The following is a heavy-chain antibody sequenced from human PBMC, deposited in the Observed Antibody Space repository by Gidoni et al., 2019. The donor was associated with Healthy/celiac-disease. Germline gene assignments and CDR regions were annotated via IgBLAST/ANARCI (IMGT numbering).Heavy chain of an antibody. CDR2: INSDGSST. CDR3: AGAMYSSGWSLFDY. V-gene: IGHV3-74*01. J-gene: IGHJ4*02. Sequence: EVQLVEYGGGLVQPGGSLRLSCAASGFTFSSYWMHWVRQAPGKGLVWVSRINSDGSSTSYADSVKGRFTISRDNAKNTLYLQMNSLRAEDTAVYYCAGAMYSSGWSLFDYWGQGTLVTVSS. CDR1: GFTFSSYW. D-gene: IGHD6-19*01.